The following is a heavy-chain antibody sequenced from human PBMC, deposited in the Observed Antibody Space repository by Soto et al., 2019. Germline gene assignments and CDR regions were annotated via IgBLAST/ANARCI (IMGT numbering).Heavy chain of an antibody. CDR2: IRNKPKSYTT. Sequence: EVQLVESGGDLVQPGGSLRLSCVASGFTLSDYYMDWVRQAPGKGLEWVGLIRNKPKSYTTNYAESVKGRFTISRDDSKNSLYLQMNSLTTEDTAIYYCADLTWGASYLPWGQGTLVTVSS. J-gene: IGHJ4*02. CDR1: GFTLSDYY. CDR3: ADLTWGASYLP. V-gene: IGHV3-72*01. D-gene: IGHD3-22*01.